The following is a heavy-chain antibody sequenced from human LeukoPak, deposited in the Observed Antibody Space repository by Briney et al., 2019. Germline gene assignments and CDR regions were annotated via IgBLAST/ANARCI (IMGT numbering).Heavy chain of an antibody. V-gene: IGHV4-59*12. CDR2: IYYSGST. J-gene: IGHJ5*02. Sequence: SETLSLTCTVSGDSISSYYWSWIRQPPGKGLEWIGYIYYSGSTNYNPSLKSRVTISIDTSKNQFSLKQMSVTAADTAVYYCARDSGTTGEVKFDPWGQGTLVTVSS. CDR3: ARDSGTTGEVKFDP. D-gene: IGHD3-10*01. CDR1: GDSISSYY.